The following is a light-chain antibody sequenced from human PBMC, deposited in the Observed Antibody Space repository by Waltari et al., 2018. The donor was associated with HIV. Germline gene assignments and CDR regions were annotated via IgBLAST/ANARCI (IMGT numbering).Light chain of an antibody. J-gene: IGKJ2*01. V-gene: IGKV2-28*01. CDR3: MQALGTPRVT. Sequence: DIVMTQSPLSLPVTPGEPASITCRSIQSLLHSNGYNYLDWYLQKPGQSPQILIYLGSIRASGVSDRFSGSGSGTDFKLKISRVEAEDVGVYYCMQALGTPRVTFGQGTKLEIK. CDR1: QSLLHSNGYNY. CDR2: LGS.